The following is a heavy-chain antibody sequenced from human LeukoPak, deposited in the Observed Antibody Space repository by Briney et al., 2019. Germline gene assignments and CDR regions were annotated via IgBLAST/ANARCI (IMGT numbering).Heavy chain of an antibody. Sequence: SETLSLTCTVSGYSISSGYYWGWIRQPPGKGLEWIGSIYHSGSTYYNPSLKSRVTISVDTSKNQFSLKLSSVTAADTAVYYCARRAAMVRGVINPYYMDVWGKGTTVTVSS. CDR3: ARRAAMVRGVINPYYMDV. CDR2: IYHSGST. J-gene: IGHJ6*03. D-gene: IGHD3-10*01. V-gene: IGHV4-38-2*02. CDR1: GYSISSGYY.